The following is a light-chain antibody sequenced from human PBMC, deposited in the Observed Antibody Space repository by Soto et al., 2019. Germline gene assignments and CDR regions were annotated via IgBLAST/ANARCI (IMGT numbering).Light chain of an antibody. Sequence: EIVLTQSPGTLSLSPGERATLSCRASQSVSSSYLAWYQQKPGQAPRLLIYGASSRHTGILDRFRGSGSGTDFTLTISRLEPADFAVYYCQQYGSSPWTFGQGTKVEIK. V-gene: IGKV3-20*01. J-gene: IGKJ1*01. CDR3: QQYGSSPWT. CDR1: QSVSSSY. CDR2: GAS.